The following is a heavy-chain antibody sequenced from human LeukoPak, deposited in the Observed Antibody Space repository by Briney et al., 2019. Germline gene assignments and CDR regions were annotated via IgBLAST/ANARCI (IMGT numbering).Heavy chain of an antibody. CDR3: ATTTSGSYGDFDY. V-gene: IGHV3-23*01. CDR2: ISGSGGNT. Sequence: EGSLRLSCAASGFAFSSYTMTWVRQAPGKGLEWVSGISGSGGNTYHADSVKGPFTISRDNSKNTLFLQMNSLRAEDTAVSHCATTTSGSYGDFDYWGQGTLVTVSS. D-gene: IGHD1-26*01. J-gene: IGHJ4*02. CDR1: GFAFSSYT.